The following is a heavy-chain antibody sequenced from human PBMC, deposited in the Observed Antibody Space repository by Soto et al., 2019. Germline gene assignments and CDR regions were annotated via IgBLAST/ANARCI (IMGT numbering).Heavy chain of an antibody. V-gene: IGHV4-39*01. D-gene: IGHD2-15*01. CDR3: ARQDVGYCSGGSCPYYMAV. Sequence: PSETLSLTCTVSGGSISSSSYYWGWIRQPPGKGLEWIGSIYYSGSTYYNPSLKSRVTISVDTSKNQFSLKLSSVTAADTAVYNCARQDVGYCSGGSCPYYMAVWGKGTTVTVSS. CDR2: IYYSGST. J-gene: IGHJ6*03. CDR1: GGSISSSSYY.